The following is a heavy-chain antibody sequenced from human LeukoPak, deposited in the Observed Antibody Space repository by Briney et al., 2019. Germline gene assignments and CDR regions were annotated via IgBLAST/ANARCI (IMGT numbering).Heavy chain of an antibody. J-gene: IGHJ4*02. CDR2: INHSGST. Sequence: SETLSLTCAVYGGSFSGYYWSWIRQPPGKGLEWIGEINHSGSTNYNPSLKSRVTVSADTSKNQFSLKLSSVTAADTAVYYCARGRLVSSQPFDYWGQGTLVTVSS. CDR1: GGSFSGYY. D-gene: IGHD6-6*01. V-gene: IGHV4-34*01. CDR3: ARGRLVSSQPFDY.